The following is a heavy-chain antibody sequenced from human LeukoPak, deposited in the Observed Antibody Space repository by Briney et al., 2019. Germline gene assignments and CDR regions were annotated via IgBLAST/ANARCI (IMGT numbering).Heavy chain of an antibody. D-gene: IGHD6-6*01. Sequence: PSQTLSLTCTVSGGSISSGDYYWSWIRQPPGKGLEWIGYIYYSGSTYYNPSLNSRVTISVDTSKNQFSLKLSSVTAADTAVYYCARDLGQLEPTFDYWGQGTLVTVSS. CDR2: IYYSGST. V-gene: IGHV4-30-4*01. CDR1: GGSISSGDYY. CDR3: ARDLGQLEPTFDY. J-gene: IGHJ4*02.